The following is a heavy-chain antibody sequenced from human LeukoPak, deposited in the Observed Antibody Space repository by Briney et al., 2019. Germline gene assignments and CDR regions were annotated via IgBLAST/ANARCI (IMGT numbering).Heavy chain of an antibody. CDR3: ARDGSSWCYFDY. Sequence: GGSLRPSCAASGFSFSRSDMHWLRQAPGKGLEWVAFIRYDGSDKYYGNSVKGRFTISRDNAKNSLYLQMNSLRAEDTAVYYCARDGSSWCYFDYWGQGTLVTVSS. V-gene: IGHV3-30*02. CDR1: GFSFSRSD. J-gene: IGHJ4*02. CDR2: IRYDGSDK. D-gene: IGHD6-13*01.